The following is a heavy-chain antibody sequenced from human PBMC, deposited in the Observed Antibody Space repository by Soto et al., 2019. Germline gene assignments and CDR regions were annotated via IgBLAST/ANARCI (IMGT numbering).Heavy chain of an antibody. Sequence: SETLSLTCTVSGGSISSGGYFWNWIRQPPGRGLEWIGYIYYNGNTFYSPSLKSRVTISIDTSQNQFSLQLSSVTAADTAVYYCVSGTYFYDTSGFYSYYFDYWGQGALVTVSS. CDR1: GGSISSGGYF. V-gene: IGHV4-30-4*01. CDR3: VSGTYFYDTSGFYSYYFDY. CDR2: IYYNGNT. D-gene: IGHD3-22*01. J-gene: IGHJ4*02.